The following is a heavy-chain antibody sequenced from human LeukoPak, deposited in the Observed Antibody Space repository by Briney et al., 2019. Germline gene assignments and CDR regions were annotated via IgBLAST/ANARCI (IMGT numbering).Heavy chain of an antibody. CDR1: GGSISSYY. CDR2: IYYSGST. J-gene: IGHJ3*02. Sequence: PSETLSLTCTVSGGSISSYYWSWIRQPPGKGLEWIGYIYYSGSTNYNPSLKGRVTISVDTSKNQFSLKLSSVTAADTAVYYCASWGAYCGGDCPDAFDIWGQGTMVTVSS. CDR3: ASWGAYCGGDCPDAFDI. V-gene: IGHV4-59*08. D-gene: IGHD2-21*02.